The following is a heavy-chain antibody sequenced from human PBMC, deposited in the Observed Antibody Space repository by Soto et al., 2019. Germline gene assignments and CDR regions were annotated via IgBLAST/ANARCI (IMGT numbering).Heavy chain of an antibody. V-gene: IGHV3-53*04. CDR1: GLTVSSNY. Sequence: GGSLRLSCAASGLTVSSNYMSWVRQAPGKGLEWVSVIYSGGSTYYADSVKGRFTISRHNSKNTLYLQMNSLRAEDTAVYYCARDLYGDYFDYWGQGTLVTVSS. CDR2: IYSGGST. CDR3: ARDLYGDYFDY. J-gene: IGHJ4*02. D-gene: IGHD4-17*01.